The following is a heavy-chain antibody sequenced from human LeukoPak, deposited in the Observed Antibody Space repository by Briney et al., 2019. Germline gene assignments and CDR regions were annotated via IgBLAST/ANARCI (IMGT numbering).Heavy chain of an antibody. CDR1: GGSISSYY. D-gene: IGHD3-22*01. V-gene: IGHV4-4*07. Sequence: SETLSLTCTVSGGSISSYYWSWIRQPAGKGLEWIGRIYTSGSTNYNPSLKSRVTMSVDTSKNQFSLKLSSVTAADTAVYYCASDSLSGYYYDSSGYFDYWGQGTLVTVSS. CDR3: ASDSLSGYYYDSSGYFDY. J-gene: IGHJ4*02. CDR2: IYTSGST.